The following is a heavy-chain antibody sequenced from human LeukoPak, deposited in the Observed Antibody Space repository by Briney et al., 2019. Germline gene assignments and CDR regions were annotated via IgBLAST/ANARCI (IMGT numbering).Heavy chain of an antibody. V-gene: IGHV4-38-2*01. J-gene: IGHJ6*03. CDR3: ARQHDSYYYYYVDV. Sequence: PSETLSLTCAVSGYSISNGYYWVWIRQSPGKGLEWIGSLYHSDSAYYNTSLKSRVSMSVDAPRNQFSLKLSFVTAADTAVYYCARQHDSYYYYYVDVWGSGTTVTVSS. CDR1: GYSISNGYY. CDR2: LYHSDSA.